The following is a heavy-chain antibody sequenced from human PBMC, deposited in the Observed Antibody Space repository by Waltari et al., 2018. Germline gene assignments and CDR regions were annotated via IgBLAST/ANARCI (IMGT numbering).Heavy chain of an antibody. J-gene: IGHJ3*02. D-gene: IGHD5-18*01. V-gene: IGHV3-21*01. CDR2: ISSSSSYI. CDR3: ARKLQLGYDAFDI. CDR1: GFTFSSYS. Sequence: EVQLVESGGGLVKPGGSLRLSCAASGFTFSSYSMNWVRQAPGKGLEWVSSISSSSSYIYYADSVKGRFTISRDNAKNSLYLQMNSLRAEDTAVYYCARKLQLGYDAFDIWGQGTMVTVSS.